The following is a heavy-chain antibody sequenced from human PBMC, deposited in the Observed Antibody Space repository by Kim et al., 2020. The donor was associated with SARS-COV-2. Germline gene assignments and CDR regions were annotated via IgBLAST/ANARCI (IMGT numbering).Heavy chain of an antibody. CDR3: TKTGATYYYSYGMDV. CDR2: ISYDGSNK. J-gene: IGHJ6*02. Sequence: GGSLRLSCAASGFTFSSYAMHWVRQAPGKGLEWVAVISYDGSNKYYVDSVKGRFTISRDNSKNTLYLQMNSLRAEDTAVYYCTKTGATYYYSYGMDVWGQGTTVTVSS. D-gene: IGHD1-7*01. V-gene: IGHV3-30*04. CDR1: GFTFSSYA.